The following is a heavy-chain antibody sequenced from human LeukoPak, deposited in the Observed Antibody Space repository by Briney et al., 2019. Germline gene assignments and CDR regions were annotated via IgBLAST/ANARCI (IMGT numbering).Heavy chain of an antibody. CDR2: INAGNGNT. J-gene: IGHJ5*02. CDR1: GYTFTSYA. D-gene: IGHD5-18*01. Sequence: ASVKVSCKASGYTFTSYAMHWVRQAPGQRLEWMGWINAGNGNTKYSQEFQGRVTITRDTSASTAYMELSSLRSEDMAVYYCARSGIQLWFGDNWFDPWGQGTLVTVSS. CDR3: ARSGIQLWFGDNWFDP. V-gene: IGHV1-3*03.